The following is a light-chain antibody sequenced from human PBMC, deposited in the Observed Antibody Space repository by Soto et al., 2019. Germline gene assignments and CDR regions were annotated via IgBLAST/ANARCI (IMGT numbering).Light chain of an antibody. Sequence: EIVLTQSPGTLSLSPGERATLSCRAIQSVSSSYLAWYQQKPGQAPRLLIYGASSRATGTPDRFTGSGSGTDFTLAISRLEPEDFAVYYCQQYGGSPTFGQGTKVEIK. J-gene: IGKJ1*01. V-gene: IGKV3-20*01. CDR2: GAS. CDR3: QQYGGSPT. CDR1: QSVSSSY.